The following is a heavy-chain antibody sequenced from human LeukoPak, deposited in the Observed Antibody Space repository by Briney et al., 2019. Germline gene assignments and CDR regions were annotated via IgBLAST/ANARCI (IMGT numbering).Heavy chain of an antibody. CDR1: GGTFSSYA. CDR2: IIPIFGTA. Sequence: APVKVSCKASGGTFSSYAISWVRQAPGQGLEWMGGIIPIFGTANYAQKFQGRVTMTTDTSTSTAYMELRSLRSDDTAVYYCARDGLGRDWFDPWGQGTLVTVSS. CDR3: ARDGLGRDWFDP. J-gene: IGHJ5*02. D-gene: IGHD7-27*01. V-gene: IGHV1-69*05.